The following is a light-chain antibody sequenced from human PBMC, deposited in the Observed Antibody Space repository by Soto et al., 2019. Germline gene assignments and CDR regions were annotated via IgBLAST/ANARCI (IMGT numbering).Light chain of an antibody. CDR1: QSVSSNY. CDR2: GAS. CDR3: QQYDTSPYT. V-gene: IGKV3-20*01. J-gene: IGKJ2*01. Sequence: DIVLTQSPGTLSLSPGERATLSCRASQSVSSNYLAWYQQKPGQAPRLLIFGASSRATGIPDRFSGSGSGTDFTLTISSLEPEDFAVYYCQQYDTSPYTFGQGTKLEIK.